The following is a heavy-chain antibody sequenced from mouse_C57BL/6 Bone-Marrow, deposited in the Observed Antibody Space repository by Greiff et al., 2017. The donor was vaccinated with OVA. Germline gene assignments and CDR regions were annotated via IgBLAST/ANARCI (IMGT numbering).Heavy chain of an antibody. CDR1: GFTFSDYG. CDR2: ISNLAYSI. Sequence: EVHLVESGGGLVQPGGSLKLSCAASGFTFSDYGMAWVRQAPRKGPEWVAFISNLAYSIYYADTVTGRFTISRENAKNTLYLEMSSLRSEDTAMYYCARRGYYGPFAYWGQGTLVTVSA. V-gene: IGHV5-15*01. D-gene: IGHD1-2*01. CDR3: ARRGYYGPFAY. J-gene: IGHJ3*01.